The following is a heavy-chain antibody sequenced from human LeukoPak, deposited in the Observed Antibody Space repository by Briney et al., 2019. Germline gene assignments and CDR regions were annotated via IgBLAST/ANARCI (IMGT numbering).Heavy chain of an antibody. CDR2: FDPEDGET. CDR3: ATDRAISLPREYSSSPPAAY. V-gene: IGHV1-24*01. CDR1: GYTLTELS. J-gene: IGHJ4*02. Sequence: ASVKVSCKVSGYTLTELSMHWVRQAPGKGLEWMGGFDPEDGETIHAQKFQGRVTMTEDTSTDTAYMELSSLRSEDTAVYYCATDRAISLPREYSSSPPAAYWGQGTLVTVSS. D-gene: IGHD6-6*01.